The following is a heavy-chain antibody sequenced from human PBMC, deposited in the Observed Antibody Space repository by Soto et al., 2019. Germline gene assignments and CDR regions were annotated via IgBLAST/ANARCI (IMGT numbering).Heavy chain of an antibody. CDR3: AKAEGEQWLIPHLDN. J-gene: IGHJ4*02. Sequence: EVQLLESGGGVVQPGGSLRLSCEASGFNFKKFAMGWVRQAPGEGLEWVSGISCCGGSTFYADSVKGRFSLARDDSKNTLSLQLNSLRVEDTAHYYCAKAEGEQWLIPHLDNWGQGTLVTVS. V-gene: IGHV3-23*01. CDR1: GFNFKKFA. D-gene: IGHD6-19*01. CDR2: ISCCGGST.